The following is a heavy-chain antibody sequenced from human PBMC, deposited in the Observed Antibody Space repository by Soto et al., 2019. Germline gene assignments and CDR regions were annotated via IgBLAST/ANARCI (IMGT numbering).Heavy chain of an antibody. CDR1: AFTFRSYI. J-gene: IGHJ4*02. CDR2: ISRSSTYI. D-gene: IGHD2-2*01. Sequence: LXLSCAASAFTFRSYIMNWVRQAPVKGLEWVSYISRSSTYIYYADSVKGRFTISRDNAKNSLYLQMNSLRAEDTAVYYCARESAAPAAATYFDYWGQGTLVTVSS. V-gene: IGHV3-21*01. CDR3: ARESAAPAAATYFDY.